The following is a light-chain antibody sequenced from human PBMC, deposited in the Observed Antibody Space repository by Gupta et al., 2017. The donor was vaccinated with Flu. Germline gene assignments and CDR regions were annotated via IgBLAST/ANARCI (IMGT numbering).Light chain of an antibody. CDR3: SSYTSTTTFYV. CDR2: DVS. Sequence: QSALPQPASVAGSPGHSITISCPATSSDVGNSDYVSWYQQDPGKAPKLLIYDVSNRPSGVSSRFSGSKSGNTASLTISGLQAEDETDYYCSSYTSTTTFYVFGTGTKVTVL. V-gene: IGLV2-14*01. CDR1: SSDVGNSDY. J-gene: IGLJ1*01.